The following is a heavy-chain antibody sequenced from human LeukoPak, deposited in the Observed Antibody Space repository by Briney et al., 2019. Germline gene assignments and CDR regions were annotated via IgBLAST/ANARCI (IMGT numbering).Heavy chain of an antibody. Sequence: SETLSLTCTVSGGSISSSSYYWGWIRQPPGKGLEWIGSIYYSGSTYYNPSLKSRVTISVDTSKNQFSLKLISVTAADTAVYYCARDPIPMTGRAFDIWAQGIMVTVSS. CDR3: ARDPIPMTGRAFDI. V-gene: IGHV4-39*07. CDR1: GGSISSSSYY. J-gene: IGHJ3*02. CDR2: IYYSGST. D-gene: IGHD2-2*02.